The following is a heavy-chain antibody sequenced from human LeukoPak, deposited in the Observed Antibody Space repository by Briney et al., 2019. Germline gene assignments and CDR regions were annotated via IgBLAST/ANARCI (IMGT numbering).Heavy chain of an antibody. CDR2: ISYDGSIN. CDR1: GFTFNSYA. Sequence: GGSLRLSCVGSGFTFNSYAVHWVRQAPGKGLEWVAVISYDGSINFYAASVKGRFTISRDNPKNTLYLQMNSLNTEDTAVYFCTTALRWVQSPFNYWGQGTLVTVSS. D-gene: IGHD5-24*01. V-gene: IGHV3-30-3*01. J-gene: IGHJ4*02. CDR3: TTALRWVQSPFNY.